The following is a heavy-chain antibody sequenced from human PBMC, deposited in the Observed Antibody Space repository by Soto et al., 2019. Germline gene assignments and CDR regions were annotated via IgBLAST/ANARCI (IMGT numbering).Heavy chain of an antibody. Sequence: QVQLVQSGAEVKKPGASVKVSCKVAGTSYGISWVRQAPGQGLEWMGWISLHNSNTNNAPKLQGRVTMTTDTSTSTTYMELRSLRSDDTAVYYCATDERDYCSTINCPYFDHWGQGTLVSVSS. CDR3: ATDERDYCSTINCPYFDH. V-gene: IGHV1-18*04. D-gene: IGHD2-2*01. CDR1: GTSYG. J-gene: IGHJ4*02. CDR2: ISLHNSNT.